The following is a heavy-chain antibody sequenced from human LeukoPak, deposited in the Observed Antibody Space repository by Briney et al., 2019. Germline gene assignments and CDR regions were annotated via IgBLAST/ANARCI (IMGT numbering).Heavy chain of an antibody. CDR1: GFTFSSYA. D-gene: IGHD3-16*01. J-gene: IGHJ6*03. V-gene: IGHV3-23*01. CDR2: ISGSGGGT. Sequence: GGSLRLSCAASGFTFSSYAMSWVRQPPGKWLGWVSAISGSGGGTFYADSVRGRFTISRDNSKNTVYLQMNSLRAEDTAVYYCAKDYAGGWPKRGMDVWGKGATVTVSS. CDR3: AKDYAGGWPKRGMDV.